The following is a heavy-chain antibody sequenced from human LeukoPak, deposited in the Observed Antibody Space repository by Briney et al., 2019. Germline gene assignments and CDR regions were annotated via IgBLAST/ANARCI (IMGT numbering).Heavy chain of an antibody. D-gene: IGHD1-26*01. Sequence: ASVKVSCKPSGYPLTNYGLTWVRQAPAQGLEWVGWITSYNGNTDTPQRFQGRVTMTTDTSTSTAYMELRGLRSDDTAVYYCARRELSASYSFFDYWGQGTLVTVSS. CDR1: GYPLTNYG. J-gene: IGHJ4*02. CDR2: ITSYNGNT. V-gene: IGHV1-18*01. CDR3: ARRELSASYSFFDY.